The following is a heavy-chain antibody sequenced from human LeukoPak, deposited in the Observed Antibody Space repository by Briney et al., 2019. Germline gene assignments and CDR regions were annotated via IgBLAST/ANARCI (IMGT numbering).Heavy chain of an antibody. V-gene: IGHV3-30*18. CDR3: AKTRGIATAGTF. Sequence: GGSLRLSCVASGFIFSTYGMHWVRQAPGKGLEWVAVISYDGSNKYYADSVKGRFTISRDNPKNTLYLQMNSLRAEDTAVYYCAKTRGIATAGTFGGQGTLVTVSS. D-gene: IGHD6-13*01. CDR2: ISYDGSNK. J-gene: IGHJ4*02. CDR1: GFIFSTYG.